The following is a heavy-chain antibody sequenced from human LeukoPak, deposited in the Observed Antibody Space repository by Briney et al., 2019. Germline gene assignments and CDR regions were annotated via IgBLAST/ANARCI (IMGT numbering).Heavy chain of an antibody. CDR1: GYTFTSYA. D-gene: IGHD2-2*01. V-gene: IGHV1-3*01. J-gene: IGHJ5*02. CDR2: INAGNGNT. CDR3: ARARYCSSTSCYGNWFDP. Sequence: ASVKVSCKASGYTFTSYAMHWVRQGPGQRLEWMGWINAGNGNTKYSQKFQGRVTITRDTSASTAYMELSSLRSEDTAVYYCARARYCSSTSCYGNWFDPWGQGTLVTVSS.